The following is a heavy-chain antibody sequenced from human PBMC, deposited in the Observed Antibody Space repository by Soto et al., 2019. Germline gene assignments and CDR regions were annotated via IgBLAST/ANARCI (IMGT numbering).Heavy chain of an antibody. CDR2: ISGSGGST. J-gene: IGHJ5*02. CDR3: AKENDFWSGYDGFDP. CDR1: GFTFSSYA. Sequence: VGSLRLSCAASGFTFSSYAMSWVRQAPGKGLERVSAISGSGGSTYYADSVKGRFTISRDNSKNTLYLQMNSLRAEDTAVYYCAKENDFWSGYDGFDPWGQGTLVTVSS. V-gene: IGHV3-23*01. D-gene: IGHD3-3*01.